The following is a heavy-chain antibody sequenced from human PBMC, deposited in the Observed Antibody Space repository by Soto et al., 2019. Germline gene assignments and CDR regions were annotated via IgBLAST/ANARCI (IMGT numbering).Heavy chain of an antibody. CDR1: GYTFTGYY. V-gene: IGHV1-2*02. Sequence: ASVKVSCKASGYTFTGYYMHWVRQAPGQGLEWMGWINPNSGGTNYAQKFQGRVTMTRDTSISTAYMELSRLRSDDTAVYYCAREPSAVTEYYFDYWGQGTLVTVSS. CDR3: AREPSAVTEYYFDY. D-gene: IGHD4-17*01. CDR2: INPNSGGT. J-gene: IGHJ4*02.